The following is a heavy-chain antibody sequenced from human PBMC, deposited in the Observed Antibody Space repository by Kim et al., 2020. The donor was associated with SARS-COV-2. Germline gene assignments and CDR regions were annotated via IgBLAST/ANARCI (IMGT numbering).Heavy chain of an antibody. Sequence: SETLSLTCTVSGGSISDWYWSWIRQSPGKGLEWIGYIYDIGRTNYNPSLRSRVTILLDMSKNQFSLNLRSVTAADTAVYYCAREKPLKWFGPWGQGTLVTVSS. V-gene: IGHV4-59*01. J-gene: IGHJ5*02. CDR2: IYDIGRT. CDR3: AREKPLKWFGP. CDR1: GGSISDWY.